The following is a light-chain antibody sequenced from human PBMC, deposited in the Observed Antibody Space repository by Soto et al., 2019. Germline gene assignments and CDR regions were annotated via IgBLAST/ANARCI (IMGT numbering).Light chain of an antibody. CDR1: QNIRDS. V-gene: IGKV1-33*01. CDR3: QQYDNLPLT. CDR2: ASS. Sequence: IRMTQSPSSFSASTGDRVTITCRASQNIRDSLNWYQQKPGKAPKFLIYASSSLQSGVPSRFSGSGAGTDFTFTISSLQPEDIATYYCQQYDNLPLTFGGGTKVDIK. J-gene: IGKJ4*01.